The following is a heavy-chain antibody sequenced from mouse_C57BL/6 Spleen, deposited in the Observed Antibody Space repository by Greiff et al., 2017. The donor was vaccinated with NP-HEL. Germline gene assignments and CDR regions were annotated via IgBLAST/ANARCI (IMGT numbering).Heavy chain of an antibody. V-gene: IGHV14-2*01. CDR2: IDPEDGKT. CDR1: GFNIKDYY. D-gene: IGHD1-1*01. Sequence: EVQLQQSGAELVKPGASVKLSCTASGFNIKDYYMHWVKQRPEQGLEWIGRIDPEDGKTKYTPKFQGKATITVDTSSNTAYLQLSSLTSEDTAVYYCARGGYCSSYWYFDVWGTRTTVTVSS. J-gene: IGHJ1*03. CDR3: ARGGYCSSYWYFDV.